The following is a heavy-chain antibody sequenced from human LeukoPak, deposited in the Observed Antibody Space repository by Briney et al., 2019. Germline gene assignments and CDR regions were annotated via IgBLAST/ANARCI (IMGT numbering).Heavy chain of an antibody. CDR3: ARVGTKVSVAGPFDP. V-gene: IGHV4-34*01. D-gene: IGHD6-19*01. Sequence: PSETLSLTRAVYGGSLSGYYWSWIRQPPGKGLEWIGEINHSGSTNYSPSLKSRVTISVDTSKSQFSLKLSSVTAADTAVYYCARVGTKVSVAGPFDPWGQGTLVTVSS. J-gene: IGHJ5*02. CDR2: INHSGST. CDR1: GGSLSGYY.